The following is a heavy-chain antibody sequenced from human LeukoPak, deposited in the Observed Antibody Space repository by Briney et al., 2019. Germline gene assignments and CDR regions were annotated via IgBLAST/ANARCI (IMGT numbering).Heavy chain of an antibody. D-gene: IGHD4-11*01. CDR2: MKEDGSEK. V-gene: IGHV3-7*01. Sequence: GSLKLSCAGSGFPFKKYWMSRVRPAPGKGLEWVANMKEDGSEKNYVDSVKGRFTISRDNAQDSLYLQMNSLRAEDTAVYYCARDRGYSNFDYWGQGTLVTVSS. CDR1: GFPFKKYW. J-gene: IGHJ4*02. CDR3: ARDRGYSNFDY.